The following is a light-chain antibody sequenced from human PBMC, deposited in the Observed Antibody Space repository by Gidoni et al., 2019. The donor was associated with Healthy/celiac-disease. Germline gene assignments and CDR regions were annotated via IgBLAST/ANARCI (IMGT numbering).Light chain of an antibody. J-gene: IGKJ4*01. CDR2: AAS. CDR3: QQSYSTPT. CDR1: QNISSY. V-gene: IGKV1-39*01. Sequence: DIQMTQSPSSLSASVGDRVTITCRASQNISSYLNWYQQKPGKAPKLLIYAASSLQSGVPSRFSGSGSGTDFTLTISSLQPEDFATYYCQQSYSTPTFGGGTKEEIK.